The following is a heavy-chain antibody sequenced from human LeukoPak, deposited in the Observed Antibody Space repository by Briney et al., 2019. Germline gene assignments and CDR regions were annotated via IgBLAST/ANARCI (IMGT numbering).Heavy chain of an antibody. D-gene: IGHD3-10*01. CDR3: ARLFSYGSYYYYYMDV. CDR2: VSSGSNTI. J-gene: IGHJ6*03. CDR1: GFTFSSYA. V-gene: IGHV3-48*04. Sequence: PGGSLRLSCAASGFTFSSYAMNWVRQAPGKGLEWVSFVSSGSNTIYYADFVKGRFTVSRDNDKNSLYLQMNSLRAEDTAAYYCARLFSYGSYYYYYMDVWGKGTTVTVSS.